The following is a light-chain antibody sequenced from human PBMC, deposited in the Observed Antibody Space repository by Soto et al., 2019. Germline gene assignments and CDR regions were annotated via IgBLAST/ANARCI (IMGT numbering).Light chain of an antibody. CDR1: QTISSSY. CDR2: GAS. V-gene: IGKV3-20*01. CDR3: QQYGGSLT. Sequence: EIVLTQSPGTLSLSPGERATLSCRSSQTISSSYVAWYQQKAGQAPRLLIYGASSRATGIPDRFSGSGSGTDFTLTISRLEPEDFALYYCQQYGGSLTFGGGTKVDIK. J-gene: IGKJ4*01.